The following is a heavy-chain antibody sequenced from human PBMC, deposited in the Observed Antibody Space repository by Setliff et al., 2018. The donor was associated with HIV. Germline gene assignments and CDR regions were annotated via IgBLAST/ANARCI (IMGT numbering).Heavy chain of an antibody. CDR1: GGSISSGDYY. V-gene: IGHV4-30-4*08. CDR2: IYYSGST. D-gene: IGHD6-13*01. Sequence: PSETLSLTCTVSGGSISSGDYYWSWIRQPPGKGLEWIGYIYYSGSTYYNPSLKSRVTISVDTSKNQFSLTLTSVTAADTAVYYCARQQHSSDLKIWNYWGQGTLVTVSS. J-gene: IGHJ4*02. CDR3: ARQQHSSDLKIWNY.